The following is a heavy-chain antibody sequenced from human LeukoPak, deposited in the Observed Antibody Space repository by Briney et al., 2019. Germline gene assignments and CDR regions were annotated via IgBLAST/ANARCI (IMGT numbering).Heavy chain of an antibody. V-gene: IGHV1-18*01. CDR3: AREGGIAVAGTSDY. Sequence: ASVKVSCKASGYTFTSYGVSWVRQAPGQGLEWMGWISAYNGNTNYAQKLQGRVTMTTDTSTSTAYMELRSLKSDDTAVYYCAREGGIAVAGTSDYWGQGTLVTVSS. J-gene: IGHJ4*02. D-gene: IGHD6-19*01. CDR2: ISAYNGNT. CDR1: GYTFTSYG.